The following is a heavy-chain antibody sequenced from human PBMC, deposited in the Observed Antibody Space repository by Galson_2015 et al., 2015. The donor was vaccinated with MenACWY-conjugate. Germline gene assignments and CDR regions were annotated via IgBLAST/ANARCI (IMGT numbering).Heavy chain of an antibody. D-gene: IGHD3-3*01. J-gene: IGHJ4*02. Sequence: SETLSLTCAGYGGSFSGPYWSWIRQPPGKGLEWIGELNHSGSTNYNPSLKSRDTISVDTSKNKFSLKLSSVTAADTAVYYCARVLRYRIFRVVIPQYYLDYWGQGTLVAVSS. V-gene: IGHV4-34*01. CDR2: LNHSGST. CDR3: ARVLRYRIFRVVIPQYYLDY. CDR1: GGSFSGPY.